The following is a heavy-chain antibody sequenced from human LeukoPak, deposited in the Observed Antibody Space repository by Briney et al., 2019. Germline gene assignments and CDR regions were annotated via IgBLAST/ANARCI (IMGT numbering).Heavy chain of an antibody. CDR3: AKEVMVRGVIIRSPFDY. J-gene: IGHJ4*02. Sequence: TGGSLRLSCAASGFTFSSYAMSWVRQAPGKGLEWVSAISGSGGSTYYADSVKGRFTISRDNSKNTLYLQMNSLRAEDTAVYYCAKEVMVRGVIIRSPFDYWGQGTLVTVSS. CDR1: GFTFSSYA. V-gene: IGHV3-23*01. CDR2: ISGSGGST. D-gene: IGHD3-10*01.